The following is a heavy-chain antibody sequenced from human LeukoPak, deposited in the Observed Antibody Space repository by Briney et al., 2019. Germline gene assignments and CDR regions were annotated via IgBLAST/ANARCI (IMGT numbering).Heavy chain of an antibody. CDR3: ARRRTPADWSFDL. CDR2: INWVGDTS. V-gene: IGHV3-20*03. J-gene: IGHJ2*01. CDR1: GFAFDDYA. Sequence: GGSLRLSYAASGFAFDDYAMHWVRQAPGKGLQWISSINWVGDTSSYADSVRGRFTISRDNAKNSPFLQMNSLRAEDTAVYYCARRRTPADWSFDLWGRGTLVTVSS.